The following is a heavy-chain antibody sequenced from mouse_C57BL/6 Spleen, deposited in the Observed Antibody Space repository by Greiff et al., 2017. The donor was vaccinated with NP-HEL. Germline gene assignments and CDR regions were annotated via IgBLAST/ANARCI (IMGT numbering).Heavy chain of an antibody. V-gene: IGHV1-64*01. Sequence: QVQLKQPGAELVKPGASVKLSCKASGYTFTSYWMHWVKQRPGQGLEWIGMIHPNSGSTNYNEKFKSKATLTVDKSSSTAYMQLSSLTSEDSAVYYCARSIYYDYDDAYWGQGTLVTVSA. CDR2: IHPNSGST. CDR1: GYTFTSYW. J-gene: IGHJ3*01. CDR3: ARSIYYDYDDAY. D-gene: IGHD2-4*01.